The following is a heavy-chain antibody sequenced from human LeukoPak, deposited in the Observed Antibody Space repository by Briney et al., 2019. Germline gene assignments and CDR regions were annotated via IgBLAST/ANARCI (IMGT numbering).Heavy chain of an antibody. CDR1: GFTFSSCG. CDR2: ISYDGSNK. J-gene: IGHJ4*02. V-gene: IGHV3-30*18. D-gene: IGHD2-15*01. CDR3: AKGLGYCSGGSCYSTDY. Sequence: GRSLRLSCAASGFTFSSCGMHWVRQAPGKGLEWVAVISYDGSNKYYADSVKGRFTISRDNSKNTLYLQMNSLRAEDTAVYYCAKGLGYCSGGSCYSTDYWGQGTLVTVSS.